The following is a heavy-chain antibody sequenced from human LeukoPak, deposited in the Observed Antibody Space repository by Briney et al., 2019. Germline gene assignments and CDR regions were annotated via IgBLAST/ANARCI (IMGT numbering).Heavy chain of an antibody. Sequence: GGSLRLSCAASGFTVSSNYMSWVRQAPGKGLEWVSVIYSGGSTYYADSVKGRFTISRDNSKNTLYLQMNGLRAEDTAVYYCASNYDFWSGEEVEYGMDVWGQGTTVTVSS. V-gene: IGHV3-53*01. D-gene: IGHD3-3*01. J-gene: IGHJ6*02. CDR3: ASNYDFWSGEEVEYGMDV. CDR2: IYSGGST. CDR1: GFTVSSNY.